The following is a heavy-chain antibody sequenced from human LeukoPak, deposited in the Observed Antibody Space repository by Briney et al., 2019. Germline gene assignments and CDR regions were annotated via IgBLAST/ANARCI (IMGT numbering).Heavy chain of an antibody. D-gene: IGHD6-13*01. V-gene: IGHV3-21*06. CDR1: GFTFSYYS. J-gene: IGHJ6*03. Sequence: GGSLRLSCAASGFTFSYYSVTWVCQAPGKGLEWVSSISSDNTSIYYADSVRGRFTISRDNAKYLFYLQMNSLRAEDTAVYYCARLDRADYSTSPIPYYNYFMDAWDKGTTVTVSS. CDR3: ARLDRADYSTSPIPYYNYFMDA. CDR2: ISSDNTSI.